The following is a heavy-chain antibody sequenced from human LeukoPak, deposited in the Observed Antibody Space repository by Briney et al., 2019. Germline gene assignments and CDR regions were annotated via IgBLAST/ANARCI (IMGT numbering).Heavy chain of an antibody. D-gene: IGHD4-17*01. J-gene: IGHJ4*02. Sequence: GGSLRLSCAASGFTFSNYAMSWVRQAPGKGLEWVSDISNSGGSTYYADSVKGRFTISRANSKNTLYLQMNSLRAEDTAVYYCAKVNEAYGDYFDYWGQGTLVTVSS. V-gene: IGHV3-23*01. CDR2: ISNSGGST. CDR3: AKVNEAYGDYFDY. CDR1: GFTFSNYA.